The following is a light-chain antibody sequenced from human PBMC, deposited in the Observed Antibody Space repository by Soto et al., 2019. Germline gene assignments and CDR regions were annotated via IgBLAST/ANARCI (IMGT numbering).Light chain of an antibody. CDR2: GAS. Sequence: DIVLTQSPGSLCLSPGERDSLXCRATHSISSRERASYHQKPSQGPRLRXXGASSRGTGIQERFIGSGSGRDSTLNISRLEPEEFAVYYCQQYGSSLGVTFGGGTKVDIK. V-gene: IGKV3-20*01. J-gene: IGKJ4*01. CDR3: QQYGSSLGVT. CDR1: HSISSRE.